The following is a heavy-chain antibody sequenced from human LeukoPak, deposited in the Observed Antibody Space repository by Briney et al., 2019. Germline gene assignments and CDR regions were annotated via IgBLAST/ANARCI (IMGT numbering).Heavy chain of an antibody. V-gene: IGHV1-2*02. CDR1: GYTFTGYY. CDR3: ARDYGLQVSY. CDR2: INPKSGGT. J-gene: IGHJ4*02. Sequence: ASVKVSCKASGYTFTGYYMHWVRQAPGQGLEWMGWINPKSGGTNYAQKFQDRFTMTTDTSTNTAYMELRSLRSDDTALYYCARDYGLQVSYWGQGTLVTVSS. D-gene: IGHD3-10*01.